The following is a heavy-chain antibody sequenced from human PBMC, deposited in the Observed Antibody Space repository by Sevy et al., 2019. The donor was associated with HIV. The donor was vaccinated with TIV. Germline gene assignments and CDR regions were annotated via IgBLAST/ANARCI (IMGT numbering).Heavy chain of an antibody. J-gene: IGHJ3*02. Sequence: GGSLRLSCAASGFTFSSFAMSWVRQTPEKGLEWVSGLNGSGGRTYYPDSVKGRFTISRDNSKNTLYLQMNSLRAEDTAVYYCAKDTDSGSYLNDAFDIWGQGTMVTVSS. V-gene: IGHV3-23*01. CDR3: AKDTDSGSYLNDAFDI. CDR1: GFTFSSFA. D-gene: IGHD1-26*01. CDR2: LNGSGGRT.